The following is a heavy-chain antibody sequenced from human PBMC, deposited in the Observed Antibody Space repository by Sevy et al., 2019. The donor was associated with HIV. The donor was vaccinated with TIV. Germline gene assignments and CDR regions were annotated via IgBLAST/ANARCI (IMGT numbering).Heavy chain of an antibody. V-gene: IGHV4-34*01. Sequence: SETLSLTCTVYGGSFSGYYWSWIRQPPGKGLEWIGEINHSGSTNYNPSLKSRVTISVDTSKNQFSLKLSSVTAADTAVYYCARAKGAKLFLVRKYYFDYWGQGTLVTVSS. D-gene: IGHD6-13*01. CDR2: INHSGST. J-gene: IGHJ4*02. CDR3: ARAKGAKLFLVRKYYFDY. CDR1: GGSFSGYY.